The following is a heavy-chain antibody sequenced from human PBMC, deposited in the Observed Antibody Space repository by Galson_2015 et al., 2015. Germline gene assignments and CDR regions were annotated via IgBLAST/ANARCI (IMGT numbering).Heavy chain of an antibody. D-gene: IGHD1-1*01. V-gene: IGHV4-59*01. CDR2: IYYSGST. Sequence: ETLSLTCTVSGGSISSYYWSWIRQPPGKGLEWIGYIYYSGSTNYNPSLKSRVTISVDTSKNQFSLKLSSVTAADTAVYYCAREASEIVQLERLRYNWFDPWGQGTLVTVSS. CDR3: AREASEIVQLERLRYNWFDP. CDR1: GGSISSYY. J-gene: IGHJ5*02.